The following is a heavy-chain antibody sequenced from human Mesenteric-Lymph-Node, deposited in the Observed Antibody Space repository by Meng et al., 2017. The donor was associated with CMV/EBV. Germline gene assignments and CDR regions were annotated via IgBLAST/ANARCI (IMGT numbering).Heavy chain of an antibody. CDR2: ISAYNGNT. CDR3: ARLGPTIFGVVIHNYYYYGMDV. D-gene: IGHD3-3*01. CDR1: GYTFTSYG. V-gene: IGHV1-18*01. J-gene: IGHJ6*02. Sequence: ASVKVSCKASGYTFTSYGISWVRQAPGQGLEWMGWISAYNGNTNYAQKLQGRVTMTTDTSTSTAYMELRSLRSDDTAVYYCARLGPTIFGVVIHNYYYYGMDVWGQGTTVTVSS.